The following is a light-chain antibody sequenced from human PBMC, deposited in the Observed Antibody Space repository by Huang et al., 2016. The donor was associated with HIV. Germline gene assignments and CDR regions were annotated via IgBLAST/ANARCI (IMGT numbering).Light chain of an antibody. CDR3: QQYNNWWT. Sequence: EIVMTQSPATLSVSPGERATLSCRASQSVSSILAWYQQKPGQAPRLLIYGASTRATGIPARFSGSGSGTDFTLTISSLQSEDFAVYYCQQYNNWWTFGQGTKVEIK. CDR2: GAS. J-gene: IGKJ1*01. CDR1: QSVSSI. V-gene: IGKV3-15*01.